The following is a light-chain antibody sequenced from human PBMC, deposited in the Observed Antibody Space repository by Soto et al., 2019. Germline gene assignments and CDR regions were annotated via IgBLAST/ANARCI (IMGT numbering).Light chain of an antibody. V-gene: IGKV3-20*01. Sequence: EIVLTQSPATLSLSPGERATLSCRASQSVSTNYLAWYQQRPGQAPRLLIFGASYRATGIPERFSGSGSGTDFSLTISRLEPEDFAVYYCQHYSSSPPEFTFGPGTKVDSK. CDR3: QHYSSSPPEFT. CDR2: GAS. CDR1: QSVSTNY. J-gene: IGKJ3*01.